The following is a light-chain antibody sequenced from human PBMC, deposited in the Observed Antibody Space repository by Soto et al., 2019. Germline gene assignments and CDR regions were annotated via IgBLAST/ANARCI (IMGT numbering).Light chain of an antibody. CDR2: LEGSGRY. CDR3: ETWDSNTRV. J-gene: IGLJ1*01. CDR1: SGHSSYI. V-gene: IGLV4-60*03. Sequence: QLVLTQSSSASASLGSSVKLTCTLTSGHSSYIVAWHQQQPGKAPRVLMVLEGSGRYSKGSGVPDRFSGSSSGADHYLTISNLPSEDEADYCCETWDSNTRVFGTGTKVTVL.